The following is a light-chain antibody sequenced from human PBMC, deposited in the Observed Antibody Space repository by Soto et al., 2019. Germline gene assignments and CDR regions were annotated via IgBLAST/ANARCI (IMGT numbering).Light chain of an antibody. CDR2: KAS. J-gene: IGKJ1*01. CDR1: QSISTW. V-gene: IGKV1-5*03. Sequence: DIQMAQSPSTLSASVGDRVTITCRASQSISTWLAWYQHKAGKAPKLLIYKASNLESGVPSRFSGSGSGTEFTLTISSLPPEDFATYYCQQYNIYSFGQGTKVEIK. CDR3: QQYNIYS.